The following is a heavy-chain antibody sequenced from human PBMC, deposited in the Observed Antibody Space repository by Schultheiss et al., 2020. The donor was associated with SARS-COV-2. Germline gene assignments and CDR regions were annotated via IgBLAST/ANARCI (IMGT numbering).Heavy chain of an antibody. CDR3: AKLTTIVVVTVCDY. CDR1: GFTFSSYE. D-gene: IGHD3-22*01. CDR2: ISSSGSTI. J-gene: IGHJ4*02. V-gene: IGHV3-48*03. Sequence: GGSLRLSCAASGFTFSSYEMNWVRQAPGKGLEWVSYISSSGSTIYYADSVKGRFTISRDNAKNSLYLQMNSLRAEDTAVYYCAKLTTIVVVTVCDYWGQGTLVTVAS.